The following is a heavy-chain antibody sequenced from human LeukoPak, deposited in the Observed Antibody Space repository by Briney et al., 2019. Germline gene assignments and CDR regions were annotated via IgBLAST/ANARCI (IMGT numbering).Heavy chain of an antibody. D-gene: IGHD3-3*01. V-gene: IGHV1-18*01. CDR2: ISAYNGNT. J-gene: IGHJ4*02. CDR1: GYTFTSYG. CDR3: ARGRYDFWSGYMGPGDC. Sequence: GASVKVSCKASGYTFTSYGISWVRQAPGQGLEWMGWISAYNGNTNYAQKLQGRVTMTTDTSTSTACMELRSLRSDDTAVYYCARGRYDFWSGYMGPGDCWGQGTLVTVSS.